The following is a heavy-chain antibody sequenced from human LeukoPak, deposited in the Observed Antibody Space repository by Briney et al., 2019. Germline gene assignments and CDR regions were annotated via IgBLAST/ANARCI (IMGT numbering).Heavy chain of an antibody. CDR3: AKGQGYSSGWFIGAFDI. J-gene: IGHJ3*02. CDR2: ISWNSGSI. V-gene: IGHV3-9*01. Sequence: PGGSLRLSCAASGFTFDDYAMHWVRQAPGKGLEWVSGISWNSGSIGYADSVRGRFTISRDNAKNSLYLQMNSLRAEDTALDYCAKGQGYSSGWFIGAFDIWGQGTMVTVSS. CDR1: GFTFDDYA. D-gene: IGHD6-19*01.